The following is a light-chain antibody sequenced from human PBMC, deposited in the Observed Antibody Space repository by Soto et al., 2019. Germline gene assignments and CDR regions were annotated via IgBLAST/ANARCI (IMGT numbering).Light chain of an antibody. Sequence: SVLKQPPSFSAPPGQRVTLSCYGGSSNIGNYYVSWHQQLPGTAPKLLIYENDKRPSGIPDRFSGSKSGTSATLGITGLQTGDEADSYCGTWDTSLSIFVFGTGTKVTVL. CDR1: SSNIGNYY. CDR2: END. V-gene: IGLV1-51*02. CDR3: GTWDTSLSIFV. J-gene: IGLJ1*01.